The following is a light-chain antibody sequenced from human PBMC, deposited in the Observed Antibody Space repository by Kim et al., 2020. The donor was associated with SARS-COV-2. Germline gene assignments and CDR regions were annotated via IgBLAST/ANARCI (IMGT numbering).Light chain of an antibody. J-gene: IGKJ1*01. CDR3: QQRFNWPRT. CDR1: QSVSSY. Sequence: EIVLTQSPATLSLSPGERASLSCRASQSVSSYLAWYQQKPGQAPRLLNYDASNRATGIPARSSGSGSGTDFTLTISSLEPEDFAVYYCQQRFNWPRTFGQGTKVDIK. V-gene: IGKV3-11*01. CDR2: DAS.